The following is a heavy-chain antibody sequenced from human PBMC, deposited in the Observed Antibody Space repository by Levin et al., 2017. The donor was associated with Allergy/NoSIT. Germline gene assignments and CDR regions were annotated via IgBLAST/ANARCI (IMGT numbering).Heavy chain of an antibody. CDR1: GGSISSSSYY. CDR2: IYYSGST. V-gene: IGHV4-39*01. D-gene: IGHD3-3*01. J-gene: IGHJ4*02. Sequence: SQTLSLTCTVSGGSISSSSYYWGWIRQPPGKGLEWIGSIYYSGSTYYNPSLKSRVTISVDTSKNQFSLKLSSVTAADTAVYYCARRGGKYYDFWSGYGTTTIEDYWGQGTLVTVSS. CDR3: ARRGGKYYDFWSGYGTTTIEDY.